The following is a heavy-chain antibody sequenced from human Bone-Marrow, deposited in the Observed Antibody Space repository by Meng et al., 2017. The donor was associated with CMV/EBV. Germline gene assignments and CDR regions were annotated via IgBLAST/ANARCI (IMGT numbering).Heavy chain of an antibody. V-gene: IGHV4-4*02. CDR1: GVSISSGNW. J-gene: IGHJ4*02. D-gene: IGHD6-13*01. Sequence: SLTCAVSGVSISSGNWWSWVRQPPGKNLEWIGEIYHSGSTNYNPSLKSRVTIPVDKSENQLSLKLSSVTAADTAVYYCARGGHYSLSTWGQGTLVTVSS. CDR2: IYHSGST. CDR3: ARGGHYSLST.